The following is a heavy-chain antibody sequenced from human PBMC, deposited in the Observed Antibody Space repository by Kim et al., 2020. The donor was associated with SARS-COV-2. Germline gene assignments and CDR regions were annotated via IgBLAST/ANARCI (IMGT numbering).Heavy chain of an antibody. CDR3: ARVVLYDSSGDRAFDI. D-gene: IGHD3-22*01. CDR1: GYTFTSYG. V-gene: IGHV1-18*04. Sequence: ASVKVSCKASGYTFTSYGISWVRQAPGQGLEWMGWISAYNGNTNYAQKLQGRVTMTTDTSTSTAYMELRSLRSDDTAVYYCARVVLYDSSGDRAFDIWGQGTMVTVSS. J-gene: IGHJ3*02. CDR2: ISAYNGNT.